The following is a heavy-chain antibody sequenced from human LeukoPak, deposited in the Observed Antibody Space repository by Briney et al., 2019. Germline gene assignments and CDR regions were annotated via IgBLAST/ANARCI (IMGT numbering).Heavy chain of an antibody. CDR2: IYHSGST. Sequence: SETLSLTCAVSGYSISSGYYWGWLRQPPGKGLEWIGSIYHSGSTYYNPSLKSRVTISVDTSKTQFSLKLSSVTAADTAVYYCASPRPGEYSYMDVWGKGTTVTVSS. V-gene: IGHV4-38-2*01. D-gene: IGHD3-16*01. J-gene: IGHJ6*03. CDR1: GYSISSGYY. CDR3: ASPRPGEYSYMDV.